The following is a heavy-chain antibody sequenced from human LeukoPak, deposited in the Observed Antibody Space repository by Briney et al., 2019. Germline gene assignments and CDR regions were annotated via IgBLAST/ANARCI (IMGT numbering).Heavy chain of an antibody. V-gene: IGHV1-58*02. J-gene: IGHJ3*02. D-gene: IGHD3-22*01. CDR1: GFTFTRSA. CDR2: IVVGSGNM. CDR3: AAADYYDSSGYYPYAFHI. Sequence: SVKVSCKASGFTFTRSAMQWVRQARGQRLEWIGWIVVGSGNMNYAQTFQERVTITRDMSTSTAYMELSSLRSEDTAVYYCAAADYYDSSGYYPYAFHIWGQGTMVTVSS.